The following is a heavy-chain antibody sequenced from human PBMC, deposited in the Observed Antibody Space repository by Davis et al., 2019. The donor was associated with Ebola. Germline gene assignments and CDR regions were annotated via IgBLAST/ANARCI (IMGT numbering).Heavy chain of an antibody. Sequence: PGGSLRLSCAASGFTFSSYAMHWVRQAPGKGLEWVAVISYDGSNKYYADSVKGRFTISRDNSKNTLYLQMNSLRAEDTAVYYCAACVDTATDDAFDIWGQGTMVTVSS. D-gene: IGHD5-18*01. CDR3: AACVDTATDDAFDI. J-gene: IGHJ3*02. V-gene: IGHV3-30-3*01. CDR2: ISYDGSNK. CDR1: GFTFSSYA.